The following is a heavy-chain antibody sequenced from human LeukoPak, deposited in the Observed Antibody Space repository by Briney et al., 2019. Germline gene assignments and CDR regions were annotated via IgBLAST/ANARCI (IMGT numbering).Heavy chain of an antibody. CDR1: GFTFSSYE. D-gene: IGHD4-17*01. J-gene: IGHJ4*02. Sequence: GGSLRLSRAASGFTFSSYEMNWVRQAPGKGLEWVSYISSSGSTIYYADSVKGRFTISRDNAKNSLYLQMNSLRAEDTAVYYCAREEYLTTVTTPFDYWGQGTLVTVSS. V-gene: IGHV3-48*03. CDR2: ISSSGSTI. CDR3: AREEYLTTVTTPFDY.